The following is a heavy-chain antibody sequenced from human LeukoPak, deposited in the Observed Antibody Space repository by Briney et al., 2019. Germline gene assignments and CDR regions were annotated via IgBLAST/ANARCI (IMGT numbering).Heavy chain of an antibody. CDR3: ARDLDGDYGWHFDL. J-gene: IGHJ2*01. CDR2: IWYDGSNK. V-gene: IGHV3-33*01. D-gene: IGHD4-17*01. Sequence: GRSLSLSCAASGFTFSSYGMHWVRQAPGKGLEWVAIIWYDGSNKYYADSVKGRFAISRDNAKNSLSLQMNSLRVEDTAVYYCARDLDGDYGWHFDLWGRGTLVTVSS. CDR1: GFTFSSYG.